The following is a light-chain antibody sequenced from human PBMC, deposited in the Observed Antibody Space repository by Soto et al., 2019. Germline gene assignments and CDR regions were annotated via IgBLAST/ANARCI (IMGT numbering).Light chain of an antibody. Sequence: EIVLTQSPDTLSLSPGERATLSCRASQSVRSNYLAWYQQKPGQAPRFLIYDASSRATGIPDRFSGSGSGTDFTLTISRLEPEDSAVYYCQQYGSSPLTFGGGTKVEIK. CDR1: QSVRSNY. CDR2: DAS. V-gene: IGKV3-20*01. CDR3: QQYGSSPLT. J-gene: IGKJ4*01.